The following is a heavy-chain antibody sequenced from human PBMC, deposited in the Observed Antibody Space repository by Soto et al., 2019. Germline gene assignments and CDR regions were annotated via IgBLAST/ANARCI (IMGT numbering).Heavy chain of an antibody. CDR2: IYYSGST. D-gene: IGHD5-12*01. Sequence: SETLSLTCTVSGGSISSSSYYWGWIRQPPGKGLEWIGSIYYSGSTYYNPSLKSRLTIPVDTSKNQFSLKLSSVTAADTAVYYCARQTRRGYSGYLSYYFDYSGQGTLVTVSS. J-gene: IGHJ4*02. V-gene: IGHV4-39*01. CDR1: GGSISSSSYY. CDR3: ARQTRRGYSGYLSYYFDY.